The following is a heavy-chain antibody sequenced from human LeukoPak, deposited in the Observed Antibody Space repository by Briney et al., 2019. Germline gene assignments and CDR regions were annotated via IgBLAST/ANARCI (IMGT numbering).Heavy chain of an antibody. CDR1: RFTFEGSA. V-gene: IGHV3-43*02. CDR2: ISGPGDST. CDR3: AKDLGRTELPLLRGGLTC. D-gene: IGHD3-10*01. J-gene: IGHJ4*02. Sequence: GGSVRLPCTPSRFTFEGSAKHGLRQAPGKGLEWVSLISGPGDSTYYADSVMGRFTISRYNSKNSLYLQMSSLRTEDTAFYYCAKDLGRTELPLLRGGLTCGGQGTLVTVSS.